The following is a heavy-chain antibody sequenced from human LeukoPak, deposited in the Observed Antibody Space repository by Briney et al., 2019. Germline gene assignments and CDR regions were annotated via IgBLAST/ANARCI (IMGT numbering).Heavy chain of an antibody. CDR3: AKQFLETS. D-gene: IGHD1-14*01. CDR2: INAVDTNT. CDR1: GFTFSSYA. Sequence: GGSLRLSCAASGFTFSSYAMTWVRQAPGKGLEWVSTINAVDTNTYYADSVKGRFTVSRDNSKNTLYLQINSLRAEDTAVYYCAKQFLETSWGQGTLVTVSS. J-gene: IGHJ4*02. V-gene: IGHV3-23*01.